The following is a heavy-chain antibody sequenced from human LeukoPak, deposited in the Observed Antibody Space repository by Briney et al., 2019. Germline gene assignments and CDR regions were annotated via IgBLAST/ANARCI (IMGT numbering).Heavy chain of an antibody. CDR3: ARVDKFYSYDY. CDR2: ISTNGGST. V-gene: IGHV3-64*02. CDR1: GFTFSSYS. J-gene: IGHJ4*02. Sequence: PGGSLRLSCAASGFTFSSYSMHWVRQAPGKGLEYVSAISTNGGSTYYADSVKGRFTISRDNSKNTLYLQMGSLRADDMAVYFRARVDKFYSYDYWGQGTLVTVSS.